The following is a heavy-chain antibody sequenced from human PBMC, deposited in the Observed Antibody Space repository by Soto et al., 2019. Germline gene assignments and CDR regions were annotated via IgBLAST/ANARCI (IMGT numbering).Heavy chain of an antibody. D-gene: IGHD1-1*01. CDR3: ARSTTGKHFDY. J-gene: IGHJ4*02. V-gene: IGHV1-2*02. Sequence: ASVKVSCKASGYTFTSYGINWLRQAPGQGLEWMGWINPNSGGTNYAQKFQGRVTMTRDTSISTAYMELSSLRSDDTAVYYCARSTTGKHFDYWGQGTLVTVSS. CDR1: GYTFTSYG. CDR2: INPNSGGT.